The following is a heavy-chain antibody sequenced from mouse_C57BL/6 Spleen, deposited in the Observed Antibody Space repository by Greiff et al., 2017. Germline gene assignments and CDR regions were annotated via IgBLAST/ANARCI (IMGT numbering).Heavy chain of an antibody. CDR3: AKGLRTLYYFDY. Sequence: QVQLKQSGAELVRPGASVKLSCKASGYTFTDYYINWVKQRPGQGLEWIARIYPGSGNTYYNEKFKGKATLTAEKSSSTAYMQLSSLTSEDSAVYFCAKGLRTLYYFDYWGQGTTLTVSS. D-gene: IGHD3-1*01. CDR1: GYTFTDYY. CDR2: IYPGSGNT. V-gene: IGHV1-76*01. J-gene: IGHJ2*01.